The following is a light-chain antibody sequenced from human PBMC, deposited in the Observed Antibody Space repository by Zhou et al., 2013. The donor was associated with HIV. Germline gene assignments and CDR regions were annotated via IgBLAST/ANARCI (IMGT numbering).Light chain of an antibody. J-gene: IGKJ4*01. Sequence: EIVMTQSPATLSVSPGERVTLSCRASQSVYNNLAWYQQKPGQAPRLLIYGASTRATGIPDRFSGSGSGTDFTLTISRLEPEDFAVYFCQQYRTSPFTFGGGPRWRS. CDR1: QSVYNN. CDR2: GAS. V-gene: IGKV3D-15*02. CDR3: QQYRTSPFT.